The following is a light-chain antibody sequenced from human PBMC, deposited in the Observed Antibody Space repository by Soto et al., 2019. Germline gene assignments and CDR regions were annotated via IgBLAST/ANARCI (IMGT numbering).Light chain of an antibody. Sequence: ENVLTQSPGTLSLSPGERATLSCRASQSISSSYLAWYQQKPGQTLRLLIYHASNRATGIPDRFSGSGSGTDFTLTISRLEPEDLAVYYCQQYGDSLLTFGGGTKVEIK. CDR2: HAS. V-gene: IGKV3-20*01. CDR1: QSISSSY. CDR3: QQYGDSLLT. J-gene: IGKJ4*01.